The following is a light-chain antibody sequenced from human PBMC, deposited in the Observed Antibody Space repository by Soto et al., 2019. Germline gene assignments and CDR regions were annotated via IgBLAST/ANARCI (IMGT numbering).Light chain of an antibody. V-gene: IGKV3-15*01. CDR3: QQYNNWPHWT. J-gene: IGKJ1*01. Sequence: EIVMTQSPATLSVSPGERVTLSCRASQSVASNLAWYQQKPGQAPRLLIYGASTRATDIPARFSASGSGTEFTLTISSLQSEDFAVYYCQQYNNWPHWTFGQGTRVDIK. CDR1: QSVASN. CDR2: GAS.